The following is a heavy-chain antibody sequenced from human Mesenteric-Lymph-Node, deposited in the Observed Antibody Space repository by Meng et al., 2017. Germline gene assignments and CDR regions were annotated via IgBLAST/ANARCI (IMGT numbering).Heavy chain of an antibody. Sequence: EVRLVESGGGFVPPGGSLGLSCVASGFTFSSYAMSWVRQAPGKGLEWVSAISGSGGSTYYADSVKGRFTISRDNSKNTLYLQMNSLRAEDTAVYYCAKDLRGVVVYWGQGTLVTVSS. CDR2: ISGSGGST. D-gene: IGHD2-15*01. CDR3: AKDLRGVVVY. J-gene: IGHJ4*02. CDR1: GFTFSSYA. V-gene: IGHV3-23*04.